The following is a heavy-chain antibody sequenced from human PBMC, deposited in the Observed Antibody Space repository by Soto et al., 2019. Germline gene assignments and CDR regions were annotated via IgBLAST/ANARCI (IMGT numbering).Heavy chain of an antibody. J-gene: IGHJ6*02. Sequence: GGSLRLSCAASGFTFSSYAMSWVRQAPGKGLEWVSAISGSGGSTYYADSVKGRFTISRDNAKNSLYLQMNSLRAEDTAVYYCASSSSHYDILTGYYYGMDVWGQGTTVTVSS. V-gene: IGHV3-23*01. CDR1: GFTFSSYA. CDR3: ASSSSHYDILTGYYYGMDV. D-gene: IGHD3-9*01. CDR2: ISGSGGST.